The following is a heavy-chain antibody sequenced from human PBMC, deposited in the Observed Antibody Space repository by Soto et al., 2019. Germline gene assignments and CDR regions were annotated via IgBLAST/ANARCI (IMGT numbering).Heavy chain of an antibody. CDR3: ARLGSGSYSYYFDY. D-gene: IGHD3-10*01. Sequence: PSETLSLTCTVSGGSISGYYWSCIQQPPGKGLEWIGYMYNTGSTIYNPSLKSRVTISVDTSKNQFSLKLSSVTAADTAVYYCARLGSGSYSYYFDYWGQGTLVTVSS. V-gene: IGHV4-59*08. J-gene: IGHJ4*02. CDR1: GGSISGYY. CDR2: MYNTGST.